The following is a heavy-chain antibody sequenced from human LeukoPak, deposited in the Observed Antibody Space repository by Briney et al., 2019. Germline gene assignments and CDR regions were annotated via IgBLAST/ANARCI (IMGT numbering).Heavy chain of an antibody. J-gene: IGHJ4*02. V-gene: IGHV4-30-4*01. CDR2: IYYSGST. CDR1: GGSMNSGDYY. Sequence: SQTLSLTCTVYGGSMNSGDYYWSWIRQPPGKGLEWIGYIYYSGSTYYNPSLKSRVTISVDTSKNQFSLKLSSVTAADTAVYYCARGYSSGYYFNYWGQGTLVTVSS. CDR3: ARGYSSGYYFNY. D-gene: IGHD3-22*01.